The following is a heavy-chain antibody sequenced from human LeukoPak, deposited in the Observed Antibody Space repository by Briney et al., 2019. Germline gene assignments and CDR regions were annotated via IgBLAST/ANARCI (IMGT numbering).Heavy chain of an antibody. D-gene: IGHD4-17*01. J-gene: IGHJ4*02. CDR2: IYSGGST. Sequence: PGGSLRLSCAASGFTVSNNFMTWVRQPPGKGLEWVSIIYSGGSTYYADSVRGRFTISRDDSRNTLYLQMSSLRAKDTAVYYCARAVSNDYAAYWGQGTLVTVSS. CDR3: ARAVSNDYAAY. V-gene: IGHV3-53*03. CDR1: GFTVSNNF.